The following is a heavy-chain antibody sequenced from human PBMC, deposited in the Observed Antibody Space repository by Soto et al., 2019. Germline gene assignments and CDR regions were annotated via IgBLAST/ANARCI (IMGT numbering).Heavy chain of an antibody. CDR3: ARGKEAVAGTYEY. V-gene: IGHV4-4*02. CDR2: IYHSGSP. D-gene: IGHD6-19*01. Sequence: QVQLQESGPGLVKPSGTLSLTCSVSGGSISSSNWWSWVRQPPGKGLEWIGEIYHSGSPTYKSSLKSRVTISVDKSKNQFCLRLSSVTAADTAVYYCARGKEAVAGTYEYWGQGILVTVSS. J-gene: IGHJ4*02. CDR1: GGSISSSNW.